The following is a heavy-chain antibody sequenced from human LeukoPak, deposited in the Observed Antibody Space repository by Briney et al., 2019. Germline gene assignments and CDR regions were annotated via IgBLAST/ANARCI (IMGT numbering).Heavy chain of an antibody. V-gene: IGHV3-23*01. CDR1: GFSFSSYA. J-gene: IGHJ3*02. Sequence: GGSLRLSCGASGFSFSSYAMNWVRQAPGKGLEWVSVISGSSANTYYADSVKGRFTISRDKSKNTLYLQMNSLRVEDTAVYFCAYGQWLSRFTLGGAFDIWGPGTMVTVSS. D-gene: IGHD3-22*01. CDR3: AYGQWLSRFTLGGAFDI. CDR2: ISGSSANT.